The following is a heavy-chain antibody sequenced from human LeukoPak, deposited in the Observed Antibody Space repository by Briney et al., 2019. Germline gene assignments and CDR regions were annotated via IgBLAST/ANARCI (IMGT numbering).Heavy chain of an antibody. Sequence: GGSLRLSCAASGFTFSTFAMSWVRQAPGKGLEWVSAVSSDGINTYYTDSLKGRFTISRDNSKNTVFLQMHGLTAEDTAVYYCAKPFGFLEWLYGGYFDSWGQGTLVTVSS. CDR3: AKPFGFLEWLYGGYFDS. J-gene: IGHJ4*02. CDR1: GFTFSTFA. D-gene: IGHD3-3*01. V-gene: IGHV3-23*01. CDR2: VSSDGINT.